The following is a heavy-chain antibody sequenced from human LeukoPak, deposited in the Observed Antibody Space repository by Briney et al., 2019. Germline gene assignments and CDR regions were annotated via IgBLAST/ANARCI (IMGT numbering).Heavy chain of an antibody. J-gene: IGHJ4*02. CDR3: AREMSINCGGDCYLFMFDY. Sequence: SVKVSCKASGGTFSSYAISWVRQAPGQGLEWMGGIIPIFGTANYAQKFQGRVTVTADESTSTAYMELSSLRSEDTAVYYCAREMSINCGGDCYLFMFDYWGQGTLVTVSS. CDR1: GGTFSSYA. CDR2: IIPIFGTA. V-gene: IGHV1-69*01. D-gene: IGHD2-21*01.